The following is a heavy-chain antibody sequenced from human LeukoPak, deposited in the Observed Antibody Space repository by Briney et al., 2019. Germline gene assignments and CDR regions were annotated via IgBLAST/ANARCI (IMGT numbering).Heavy chain of an antibody. V-gene: IGHV3-74*01. Sequence: AGGSLRLSCAASGFTFSSYWMHWVRQAPGKGLVWVSRINSDGSSTSYADSVKGRFTISRDNAKNTLYLQMNSLRAEDTAVYYCARVGGRLYYFDYWGQGTPVTVSS. CDR1: GFTFSSYW. D-gene: IGHD2-15*01. CDR3: ARVGGRLYYFDY. CDR2: INSDGSST. J-gene: IGHJ4*02.